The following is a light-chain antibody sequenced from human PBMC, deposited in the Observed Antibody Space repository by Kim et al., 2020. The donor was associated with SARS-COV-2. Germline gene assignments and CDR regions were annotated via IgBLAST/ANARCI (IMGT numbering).Light chain of an antibody. Sequence: QSVLTQPPSASGTPGQRVTISCSGSSSNIGSNYVYWYQQLPGTAPKLLIYSNNQRPSGVPDRFPKLLIYSNNQRPSGVPDRFSGSKSGTSASLAISGLRSEDEADYYCATWDDSLSGWVFGGGTQLTVL. CDR2: SNN. CDR1: SSNIGSNY. V-gene: IGLV1-47*02. CDR3: ATWDDSLSGWV. J-gene: IGLJ3*02.